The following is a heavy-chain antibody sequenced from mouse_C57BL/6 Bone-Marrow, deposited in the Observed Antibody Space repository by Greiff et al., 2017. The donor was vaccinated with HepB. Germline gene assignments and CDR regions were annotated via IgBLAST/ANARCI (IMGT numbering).Heavy chain of an antibody. D-gene: IGHD1-1*01. CDR1: GYTFTNYW. Sequence: QVQLQQSGAELVRPGTSVKMSCKASGYTFTNYWIGWAKQRPGHGLEWIGDIYPGGGYTNYNEKFKGKATLTADKSSSTAYMQFSSLTSEDSAIYYWARTYYYGSSSWYFDVWGTGTTVTVSS. J-gene: IGHJ1*03. CDR2: IYPGGGYT. CDR3: ARTYYYGSSSWYFDV. V-gene: IGHV1-63*01.